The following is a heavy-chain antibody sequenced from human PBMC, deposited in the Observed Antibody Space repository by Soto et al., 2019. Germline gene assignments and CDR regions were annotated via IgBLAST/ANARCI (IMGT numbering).Heavy chain of an antibody. Sequence: SETLSLTCAVSGGAIFSRNWLILFRHAPGKGLEWIGEIYHSGSTNYNPSLKSRLTISVDTSKNQFSLKLSSVTAADTAVYYCASRVRGYSYGRTDYWGQGTLVTVSS. J-gene: IGHJ4*02. CDR3: ASRVRGYSYGRTDY. CDR2: IYHSGST. D-gene: IGHD5-18*01. CDR1: GGAIFSRNW. V-gene: IGHV4-4*02.